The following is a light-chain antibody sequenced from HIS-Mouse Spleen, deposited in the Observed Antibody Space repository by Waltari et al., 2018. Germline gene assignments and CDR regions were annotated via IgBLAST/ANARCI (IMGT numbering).Light chain of an antibody. CDR2: AAS. V-gene: IGKV1-39*01. CDR1: QSISSY. Sequence: DIQMTQSPSSLSASVGDRVTITCRASQSISSYLNWYQQKPGKAPKLLICAASSLQRGVPSRFSGSGSGTDFTLTISSLQPEDFATYYGQQSYSTPRTFGQGTKVEIK. CDR3: QQSYSTPRT. J-gene: IGKJ1*01.